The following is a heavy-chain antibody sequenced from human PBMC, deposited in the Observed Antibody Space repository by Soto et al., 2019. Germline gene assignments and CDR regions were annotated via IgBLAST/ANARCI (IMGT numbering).Heavy chain of an antibody. CDR2: IIPILGIA. CDR1: GGTFSSYT. D-gene: IGHD5-12*01. J-gene: IGHJ4*02. CDR3: ARGGGGRDGYNCN. Sequence: QVQLVQSGAEVKKPGSSVKVSCKASGGTFSSYTISWVRQAPGQGLEWMGRIIPILGIANYAQKFQGRVTITADKSTSTAYMELSSLRSEDTAVYYCARGGGGRDGYNCNWGQGTLVTVSS. V-gene: IGHV1-69*02.